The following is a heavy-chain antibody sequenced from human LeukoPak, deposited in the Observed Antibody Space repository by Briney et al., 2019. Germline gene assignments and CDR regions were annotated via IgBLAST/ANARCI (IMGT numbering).Heavy chain of an antibody. J-gene: IGHJ4*02. CDR3: AKEYYVLLVYALGGSFDY. CDR2: IGAGGGST. CDR1: GFTFTSYA. D-gene: IGHD2-8*02. V-gene: IGHV3-23*01. Sequence: GGSLRLPCAASGFTFTSYAMSWVRQAPGKGLEWVSSIGAGGGSTYYADSVKGRLTISRDDSKNTLYVQMNSLRAEDTAVYYCAKEYYVLLVYALGGSFDYWGRGTLVTVSS.